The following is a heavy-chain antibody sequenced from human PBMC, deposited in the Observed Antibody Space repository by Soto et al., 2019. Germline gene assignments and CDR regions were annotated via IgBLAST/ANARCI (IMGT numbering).Heavy chain of an antibody. V-gene: IGHV5-10-1*01. J-gene: IGHJ4*02. CDR1: GYSFAGYW. CDR2: IDPSDSQT. Sequence: GESLKISCKGSGYSFAGYWITWVRQKPGKGLEWMGRIDPSDSQTYYSPSFRGHVTISATKSITTVFLQWCSLRASDTAMYYCARQIYDSDTGPNFQYYFDSWGQGTPVTVSS. CDR3: ARQIYDSDTGPNFQYYFDS. D-gene: IGHD3-22*01.